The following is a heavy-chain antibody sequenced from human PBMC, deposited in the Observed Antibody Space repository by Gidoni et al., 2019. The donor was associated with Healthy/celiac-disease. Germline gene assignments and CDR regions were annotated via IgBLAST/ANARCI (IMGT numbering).Heavy chain of an antibody. Sequence: QVQLVQSGAEVKKPGSAVKVSCKASGGTFSSYTISWVRQAPGQGLEWMGRIIPILGIANSAQKFQGRVTIPADNSTSTAYMELSSLRSEDTAVYYCARDWYYYDSSGTGPSDYWGQGTLVTVSS. CDR2: IIPILGIA. D-gene: IGHD3-22*01. V-gene: IGHV1-69*08. CDR1: GGTFSSYT. CDR3: ARDWYYYDSSGTGPSDY. J-gene: IGHJ4*02.